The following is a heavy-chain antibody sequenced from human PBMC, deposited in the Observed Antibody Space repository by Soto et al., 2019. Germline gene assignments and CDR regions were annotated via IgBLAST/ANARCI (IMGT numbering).Heavy chain of an antibody. J-gene: IGHJ2*01. CDR3: VRFPPVRSWYFDL. V-gene: IGHV3-30*03. CDR1: GFTFSSYG. D-gene: IGHD6-6*01. Sequence: QVQLVESGGGVVQPGRSLRLSCAASGFTFSSYGMHWVRQAPGKGLEWVAVISYDGSNKYYADSVKGRFTISRDNSKNTLYLQMNSLRAEDTAVYYCVRFPPVRSWYFDLWGRGTLVTVSS. CDR2: ISYDGSNK.